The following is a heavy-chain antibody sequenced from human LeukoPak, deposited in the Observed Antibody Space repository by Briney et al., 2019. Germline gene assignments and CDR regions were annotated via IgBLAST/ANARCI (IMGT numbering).Heavy chain of an antibody. V-gene: IGHV1-2*02. J-gene: IGHJ4*02. CDR3: ARVPRLDGYNSPLGDY. D-gene: IGHD5-24*01. Sequence: ASVKVSCKASGYTFTGYYMHWVRQASGQGLEWMGWINPNSGGTNYAQKFQGRVTMTRDTSISTAYMELSRLRSDDTAVYYCARVPRLDGYNSPLGDYWGQGTLVTVSS. CDR2: INPNSGGT. CDR1: GYTFTGYY.